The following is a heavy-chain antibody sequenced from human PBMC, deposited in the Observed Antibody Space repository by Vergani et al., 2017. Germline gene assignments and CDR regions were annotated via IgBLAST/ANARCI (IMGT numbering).Heavy chain of an antibody. CDR1: GGSISSYY. D-gene: IGHD3-3*01. Sequence: QVQLQESGPGLVKPSETLSLTCTVSGGSISSYYWSWIRQPPGKGLEWIGYIYYSGSTNYNPSLKSRVTISVDTSKNQFSLKLSSVTAADTAVYYCARGRSNDFWSGYYSADYYYYGLDVWGQGTTATVSS. J-gene: IGHJ6*02. CDR3: ARGRSNDFWSGYYSADYYYYGLDV. V-gene: IGHV4-59*01. CDR2: IYYSGST.